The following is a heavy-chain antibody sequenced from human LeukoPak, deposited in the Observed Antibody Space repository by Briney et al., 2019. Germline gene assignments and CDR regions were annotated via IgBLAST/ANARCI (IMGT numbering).Heavy chain of an antibody. D-gene: IGHD6-19*01. Sequence: GGSLRLSCAASGFTFSSYAMHWVRQAPGKGLEWVAVISYDGSNKYYADSVKGRFTISRDNSKNTLYLQMNSLRAEDTAVYYCAKDLDSSGWYESPGNYWGQGTLVTVSS. CDR3: AKDLDSSGWYESPGNY. V-gene: IGHV3-30*04. CDR1: GFTFSSYA. J-gene: IGHJ4*02. CDR2: ISYDGSNK.